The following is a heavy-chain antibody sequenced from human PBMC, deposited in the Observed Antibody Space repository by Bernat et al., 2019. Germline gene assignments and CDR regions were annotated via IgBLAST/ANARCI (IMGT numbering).Heavy chain of an antibody. CDR3: ARWRKPLQDWYCDF. CDR2: IWYDGSSE. V-gene: IGHV3-33*01. CDR1: GYTFSNHG. Sequence: QVQLVESGGGVVQPGRSLRLSCAASGYTFSNHGMHGVRQAPGKGLEWVAGIWYDGSSEYYADSVKGRFTISRDNSRNTLNLQMNSLRAEDTAVYYCARWRKPLQDWYCDFWGRGTLVIVSS. J-gene: IGHJ2*01.